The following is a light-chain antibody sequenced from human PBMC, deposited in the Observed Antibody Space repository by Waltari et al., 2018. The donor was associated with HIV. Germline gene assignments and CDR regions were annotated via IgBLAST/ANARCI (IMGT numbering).Light chain of an antibody. CDR1: QSVSSSY. CDR2: GSS. V-gene: IGKV3-20*01. Sequence: EIVLTQSPGTLSLSPGERANLSCRASQSVSSSYLAWYQPKPGQASRLLIYGSSSRATGIPDRFSGSGSGTDFTLTISILEPEDFAVYYCQQYGSSPLFTFGPGTKVDIK. J-gene: IGKJ3*01. CDR3: QQYGSSPLFT.